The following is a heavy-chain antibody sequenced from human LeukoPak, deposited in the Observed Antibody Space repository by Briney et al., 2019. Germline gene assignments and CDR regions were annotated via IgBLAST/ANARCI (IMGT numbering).Heavy chain of an antibody. D-gene: IGHD3-16*01. CDR3: ARRGISVFDY. J-gene: IGHJ4*02. V-gene: IGHV4-39*01. CDR1: GGSISSSSYY. CDR2: IYYSGST. Sequence: PSETLSLTCTVSGGSISSSSYYWGWIRQPPGKGLEWIGSIYYSGSTYYTPSLKSRVTISVDTSKNQFSLKLSSVTAADTAVYYCARRGISVFDYWGQGTLVTVSS.